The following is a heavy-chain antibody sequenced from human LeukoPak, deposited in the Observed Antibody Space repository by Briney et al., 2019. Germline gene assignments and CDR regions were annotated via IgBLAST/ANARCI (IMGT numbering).Heavy chain of an antibody. CDR3: AKSSYYDSSGFYREYYFDY. CDR1: GFSFNNFG. J-gene: IGHJ4*02. V-gene: IGHV3-23*01. Sequence: GSLRLSCVASGFSFNNFGMSWVRQAPGKGLEWVSSISGTGGSTHYADSVKGRFTISRDNSKNTLYLQMSSLRAGDTAVYYCAKSSYYDSSGFYREYYFDYWGQGTLVPVSS. D-gene: IGHD3-22*01. CDR2: ISGTGGST.